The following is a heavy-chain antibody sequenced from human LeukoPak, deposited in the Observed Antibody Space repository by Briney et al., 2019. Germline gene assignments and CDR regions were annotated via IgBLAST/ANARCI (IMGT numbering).Heavy chain of an antibody. CDR2: INHSGST. D-gene: IGHD2/OR15-2a*01. CDR1: GGSFSGYY. V-gene: IGHV4-34*01. Sequence: SETLSLTCAVYGGSFSGYYWSWILQPPGKGLEWIGEINHSGSTNYNPSLKSRVTISVDTSKNQFSLKLSSVTAADTAVYYCARSPIYDQDAFDIWGQGTMVTVSS. CDR3: ARSPIYDQDAFDI. J-gene: IGHJ3*02.